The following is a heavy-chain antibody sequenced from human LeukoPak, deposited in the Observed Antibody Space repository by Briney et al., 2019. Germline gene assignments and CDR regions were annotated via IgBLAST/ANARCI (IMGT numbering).Heavy chain of an antibody. J-gene: IGHJ4*02. CDR1: GFTFRNYA. V-gene: IGHV3-23*01. D-gene: IGHD6-19*01. CDR2: ISGTGRTT. Sequence: GGSLRLSCAASGFTFRNYAMIWLRQAPGKGLEWVSTISGTGRTTCFADCVKGRFTIFRDNAKITLYLQVNSLRAEDTAVYYCAKVKWEEGTSVWYVHDVDYWGQGALVTVSS. CDR3: AKVKWEEGTSVWYVHDVDY.